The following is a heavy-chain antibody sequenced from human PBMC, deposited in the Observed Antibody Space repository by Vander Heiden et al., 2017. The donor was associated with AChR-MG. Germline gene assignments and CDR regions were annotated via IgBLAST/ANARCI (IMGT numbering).Heavy chain of an antibody. CDR3: GSSSGRIAVAPIDY. CDR1: GGSLSSGGYY. J-gene: IGHJ4*02. CDR2: IYYSGRT. D-gene: IGHD6-19*01. Sequence: QVQLQESGPGLVKPSQTLSLPCTVSGGSLSSGGYYWSWIRQHPGKGLVWIGYIYYSGRTYSHPAFKSRVTISVDTSKIQLSLKLSSVTAADTAVYYCGSSSGRIAVAPIDYWGQGTLVTVAS. V-gene: IGHV4-31*03.